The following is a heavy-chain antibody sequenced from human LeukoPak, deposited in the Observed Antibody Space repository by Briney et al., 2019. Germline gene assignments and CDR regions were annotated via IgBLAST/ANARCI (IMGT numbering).Heavy chain of an antibody. CDR2: IYTSGST. CDR3: ARGGDYHPYDY. Sequence: SETLSLTCSVSGGSISSYYWTWIRQPAGKGLEWIGRIYTSGSTNYNPSLKSRVTMSLDTSKNQFSLKLSSVTAADTAVYYCARGGDYHPYDYWGQGPLVTVSS. D-gene: IGHD4-17*01. V-gene: IGHV4-4*07. CDR1: GGSISSYY. J-gene: IGHJ4*02.